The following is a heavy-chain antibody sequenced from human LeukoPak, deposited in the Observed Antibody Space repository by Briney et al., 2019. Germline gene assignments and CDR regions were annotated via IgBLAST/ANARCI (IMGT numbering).Heavy chain of an antibody. CDR2: ISAYNGNT. V-gene: IGHV1-18*01. Sequence: GASVKVSCKASGYTLTSYGISWVRQAPGQGLAWMGWISAYNGNTNYAQKLQGRVTMTTDTSTSTAYMELRSLRSDDTAVYYCARDLITMVRGVILYYYGMDVWGQGTTITVSS. J-gene: IGHJ6*02. CDR1: GYTLTSYG. CDR3: ARDLITMVRGVILYYYGMDV. D-gene: IGHD3-10*01.